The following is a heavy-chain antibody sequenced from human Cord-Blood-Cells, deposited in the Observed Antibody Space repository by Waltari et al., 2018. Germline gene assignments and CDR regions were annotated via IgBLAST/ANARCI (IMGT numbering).Heavy chain of an antibody. CDR3: AIRCSGCSCYSDHCYCMDV. D-gene: IGHD2-15*01. CDR2: IIPIVGTA. J-gene: IGHJ6*02. Sequence: QVQLVQSGAEVKKPGSSVKVSCKASGGTFSSYAISWVRQAPGQGIEWIGGIIPIVGTANYEQTCQGRVTSTEEESTSTAYMELSSLRSEDAAVYFGAIRCSGCSCYSDHCYCMDVCGQGTTVTVSS. V-gene: IGHV1-69*01. CDR1: GGTFSSYA.